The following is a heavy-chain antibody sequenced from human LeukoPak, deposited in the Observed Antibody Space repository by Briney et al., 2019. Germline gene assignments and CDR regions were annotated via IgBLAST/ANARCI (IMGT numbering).Heavy chain of an antibody. Sequence: SETLSLTCTVSGGSISSYYWSWIRQPPGKGLEWIGYIYYSGSTNYNPSLKSRVTISVDTSKNQFSLKLSSVTAADTAVYYCARVSSGWLGYYFDYWGQGTLVTVSS. CDR2: IYYSGST. CDR3: ARVSSGWLGYYFDY. D-gene: IGHD6-19*01. J-gene: IGHJ4*02. V-gene: IGHV4-59*01. CDR1: GGSISSYY.